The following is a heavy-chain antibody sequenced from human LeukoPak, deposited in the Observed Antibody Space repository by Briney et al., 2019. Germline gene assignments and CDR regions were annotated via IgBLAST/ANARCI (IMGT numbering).Heavy chain of an antibody. Sequence: GGSLRLSCVASGFSLSSFWMNWVRQAPGKGLEWVASIKKDGSEKHYVDSVKARFTISRDNAKNSLYLEMNSLRAEDTAVYYCAKERQAGDYFTSDHWGQGTLVTVSS. CDR1: GFSLSSFW. CDR2: IKKDGSEK. V-gene: IGHV3-7*03. D-gene: IGHD4-17*01. CDR3: AKERQAGDYFTSDH. J-gene: IGHJ4*02.